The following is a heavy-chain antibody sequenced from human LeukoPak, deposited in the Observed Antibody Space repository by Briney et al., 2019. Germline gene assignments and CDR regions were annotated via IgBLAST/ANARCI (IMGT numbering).Heavy chain of an antibody. CDR2: ISAYNGNT. J-gene: IGHJ5*02. V-gene: IGHV1-18*01. CDR3: ARDSSGWEGDNWFDP. Sequence: ASVKVSCKASGYTFTSYGISWVRQAPGQGLEWMGWISAYNGNTNYAQKLQGRVTMTTDTSTSTAYMELRSLRSDDTAVYYCARDSSGWEGDNWFDPRGQGTLVTVSS. D-gene: IGHD6-19*01. CDR1: GYTFTSYG.